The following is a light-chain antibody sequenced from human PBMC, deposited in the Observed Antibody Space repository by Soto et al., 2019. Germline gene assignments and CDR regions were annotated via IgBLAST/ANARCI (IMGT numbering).Light chain of an antibody. J-gene: IGKJ1*01. CDR1: QSVSSN. CDR2: GAS. CDR3: QQYNNWPRT. Sequence: EIVMTQSPATLSVSPGERATLSCRGSQSVSSNLAWYQQKPGQAPRLLIYGASTRATGIPARFSGSGSGTEFTLTISSLQSEDFAVYYCQQYNNWPRTFGQGTKVEIE. V-gene: IGKV3-15*01.